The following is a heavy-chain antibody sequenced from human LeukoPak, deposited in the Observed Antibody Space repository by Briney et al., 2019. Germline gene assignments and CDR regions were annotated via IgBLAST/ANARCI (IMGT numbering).Heavy chain of an antibody. V-gene: IGHV4-34*01. CDR2: INHSGST. Sequence: SETLSLTCAVYGGSFSGYYWNWIRQPPGKGLEWIGEINHSGSTNYNPSLKSRVTISVDTSKNQFSLKLSSVTAADTAVYYCARGGFGELLLFDYWGQGTLVTVSS. J-gene: IGHJ4*02. CDR3: ARGGFGELLLFDY. D-gene: IGHD3-10*01. CDR1: GGSFSGYY.